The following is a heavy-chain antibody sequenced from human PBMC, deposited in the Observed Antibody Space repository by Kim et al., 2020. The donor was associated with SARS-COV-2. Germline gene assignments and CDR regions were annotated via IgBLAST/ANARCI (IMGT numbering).Heavy chain of an antibody. V-gene: IGHV4-61*02. J-gene: IGHJ6*02. CDR2: IYTSGST. CDR1: GGSISSGSYY. Sequence: SETLSLTCTVSGGSISSGSYYWSWIRQPAGKGLEWIGRIYTSGSTNYNPSLKSRVTISVDTSKNQFSLKLSSVTAADTAVYYCARGVIHRPYYYYGMDVWGQGTTVTVSS. CDR3: ARGVIHRPYYYYGMDV. D-gene: IGHD3-10*01.